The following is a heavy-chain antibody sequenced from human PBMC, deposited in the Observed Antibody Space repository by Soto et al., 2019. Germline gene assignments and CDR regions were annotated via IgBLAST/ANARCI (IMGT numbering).Heavy chain of an antibody. CDR1: GYSFTSYW. CDR3: ERIYGSRTFTDY. D-gene: IGHD3-10*01. V-gene: IGHV5-51*01. Sequence: PGESLKISCKGSGYSFTSYWIGWVRQMPGKGLEWTGIIYPADSDTRYSPSFQGQVTISVDKSISTAYLQWGSLKASDTAMYYCERIYGSRTFTDYWGQGTLVTVSS. J-gene: IGHJ4*02. CDR2: IYPADSDT.